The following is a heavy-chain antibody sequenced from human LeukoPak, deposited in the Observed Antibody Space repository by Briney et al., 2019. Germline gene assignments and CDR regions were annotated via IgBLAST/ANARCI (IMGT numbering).Heavy chain of an antibody. D-gene: IGHD2-2*01. CDR1: GGSFSGYY. J-gene: IGHJ4*02. Sequence: SETLSLTCAVYGGSFSGYYWSWIRQPPGKGLEWIGEINHSGSTNYNPSLKSRVTISVDTSKNQFSLKLSSVTAADTAVYYCARYCSSTSCYFFDSWGQGTLVTVSS. CDR2: INHSGST. CDR3: ARYCSSTSCYFFDS. V-gene: IGHV4-34*01.